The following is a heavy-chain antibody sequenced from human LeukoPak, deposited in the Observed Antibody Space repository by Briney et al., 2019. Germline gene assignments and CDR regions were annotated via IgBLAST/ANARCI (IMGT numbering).Heavy chain of an antibody. V-gene: IGHV3-20*04. J-gene: IGHJ4*02. CDR2: INWNGGST. D-gene: IGHD3-10*01. CDR1: GFPFDDYG. Sequence: PGGSLRLSCAASGFPFDDYGMTWVRQAPGKGLEWVSGINWNGGSTGYADSVKGRFTISRDNAKNSLYLQMNSLRAEDTALYYCASAGLTYGSGSYFVYWGQETLVTVSS. CDR3: ASAGLTYGSGSYFVY.